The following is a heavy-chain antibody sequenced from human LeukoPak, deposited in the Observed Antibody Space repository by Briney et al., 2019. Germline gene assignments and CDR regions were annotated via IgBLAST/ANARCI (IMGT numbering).Heavy chain of an antibody. D-gene: IGHD6-19*01. V-gene: IGHV3-23*01. CDR2: ISGSGGST. J-gene: IGHJ6*02. CDR1: GFTFSSYA. CDR3: AKVEREWVAVAGTYYYYGMDV. Sequence: GGSLRLSCAASGFTFSSYAMSWVRQAPGKGLEWVSAISGSGGSTYYADSVKGRFTISRDNSKNTLYLQMNSLRAEDTAVYYCAKVEREWVAVAGTYYYYGMDVWGQGTTVTVSS.